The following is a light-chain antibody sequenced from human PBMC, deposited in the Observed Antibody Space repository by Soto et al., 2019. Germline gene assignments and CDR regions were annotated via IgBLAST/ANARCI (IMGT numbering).Light chain of an antibody. CDR2: EGS. Sequence: QSALTQPASVSGSPGQSITISCTGTSSDVGSYNLVSWYQHHPGKAPKLMMYEGSKRPSGVSNRFSGSKSGNTASLTISGLQAEDEAEYYCCTYAGSSTYVFGTGTMVTVL. CDR3: CTYAGSSTYV. V-gene: IGLV2-23*01. J-gene: IGLJ1*01. CDR1: SSDVGSYNL.